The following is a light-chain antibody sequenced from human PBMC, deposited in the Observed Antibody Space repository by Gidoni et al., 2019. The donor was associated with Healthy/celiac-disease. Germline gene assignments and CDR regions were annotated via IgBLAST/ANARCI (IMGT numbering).Light chain of an antibody. Sequence: QSALTQPAPVSGSPGQSITISCTGTSSDVGGYNYVSWYPQHPGKAPKLMIYDVSNRPSGVSNRFSGSKSGNTASLTISGLQAEDEADYYCSSYTSSSTLVFGGGTKLTVL. V-gene: IGLV2-14*03. CDR3: SSYTSSSTLV. CDR1: SSDVGGYNY. CDR2: DVS. J-gene: IGLJ2*01.